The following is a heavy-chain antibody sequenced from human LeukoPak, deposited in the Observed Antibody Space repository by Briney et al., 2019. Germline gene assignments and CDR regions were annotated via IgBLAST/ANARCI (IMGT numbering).Heavy chain of an antibody. CDR2: FDPEDGET. Sequence: ASVKVSCKASGYTFTSYGISWVRQAPGKGLEWMGGFDPEDGETIYAQKFQGRVTMTEDTSTDTAYMELSSLRSEGTAVYYCATGGYYYDSSGYYYDYWGQGTLVTVSS. V-gene: IGHV1-24*01. CDR1: GYTFTSYG. J-gene: IGHJ4*02. CDR3: ATGGYYYDSSGYYYDY. D-gene: IGHD3-22*01.